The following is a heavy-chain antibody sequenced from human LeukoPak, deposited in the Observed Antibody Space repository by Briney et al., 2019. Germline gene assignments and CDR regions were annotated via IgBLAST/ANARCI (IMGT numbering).Heavy chain of an antibody. CDR3: ARELTLGIAVAGTGSWFDP. CDR1: GYTFTSYY. Sequence: ASVKVSCKASGYTFTSYYIHWVRQAPGQGLEWMGIINRSGGTTSYAQRFQGRVTMTRDTSTSTVYMELSSLRSEDAAMYYCARELTLGIAVAGTGSWFDPWGQGTLVTVSS. J-gene: IGHJ5*02. V-gene: IGHV1-46*01. D-gene: IGHD6-19*01. CDR2: INRSGGTT.